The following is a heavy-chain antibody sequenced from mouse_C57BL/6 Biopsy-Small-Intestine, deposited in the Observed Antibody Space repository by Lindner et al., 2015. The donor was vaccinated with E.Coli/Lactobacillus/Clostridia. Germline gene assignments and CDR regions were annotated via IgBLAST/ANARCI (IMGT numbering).Heavy chain of an antibody. CDR1: GYSFTGYY. Sequence: VQLQESGPELVKPGASVKISCKASGYSFTGYYMHWVKQSPEKSLEWIGEINPSTGGTTYNQKFKAKATLTVDKSSSTAYMQLKSLTSEDSAVYYCARYDYDVPYAMDYWGQGTSVTVSS. D-gene: IGHD2-4*01. V-gene: IGHV1-42*01. CDR3: ARYDYDVPYAMDY. J-gene: IGHJ4*01. CDR2: INPSTGGT.